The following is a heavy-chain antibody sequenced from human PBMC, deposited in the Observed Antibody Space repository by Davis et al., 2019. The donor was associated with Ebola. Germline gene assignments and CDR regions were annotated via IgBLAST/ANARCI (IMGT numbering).Heavy chain of an antibody. CDR2: ITSSSSYI. D-gene: IGHD4-11*01. CDR1: GFTFSSYS. Sequence: GESLKISCAASGFTFSSYSMNWVRQAPGKGLEWVSSITSSSSYIYYADSVKGRFTISRDNAKNSLYLQMNSLRADDTAVYYCARVFSDYTPDYWGQGTLVTVSS. CDR3: ARVFSDYTPDY. V-gene: IGHV3-21*01. J-gene: IGHJ4*02.